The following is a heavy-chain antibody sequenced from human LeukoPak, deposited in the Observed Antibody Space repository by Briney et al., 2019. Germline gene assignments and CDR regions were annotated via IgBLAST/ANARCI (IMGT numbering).Heavy chain of an antibody. D-gene: IGHD6-13*01. V-gene: IGHV4-59*08. CDR1: GDSISSYY. J-gene: IGHJ4*02. CDR3: ARHESSWTHFDY. Sequence: PSETLSLTCTVSGDSISSYYWSWIRQPPGKGLEWIGYIYYSGSTHYNPSLKSRVTISVDTSKTQFSLKLGSVTAADTAVYYCARHESSWTHFDYWGQGTLVTVSS. CDR2: IYYSGST.